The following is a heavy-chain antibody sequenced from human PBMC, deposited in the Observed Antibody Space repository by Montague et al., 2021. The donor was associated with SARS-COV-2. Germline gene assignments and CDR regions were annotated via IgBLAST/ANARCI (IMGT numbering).Heavy chain of an antibody. V-gene: IGHV4-39*01. Sequence: SETLSLTCTVSGGSVSSSPYYWGWIRQPPGRGLEWVGSISYSGRTYFSPSLKSRLTISVDSSENQFSLRLSSVTAADTAVYYCASSYYYGSGTYVYNYYIDVGGKGTTVTVSS. CDR3: ASSYYYGSGTYVYNYYIDV. CDR1: GGSVSSSPYY. D-gene: IGHD3-10*01. CDR2: ISYSGRT. J-gene: IGHJ6*03.